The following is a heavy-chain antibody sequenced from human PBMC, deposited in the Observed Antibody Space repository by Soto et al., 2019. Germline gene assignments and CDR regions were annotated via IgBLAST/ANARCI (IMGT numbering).Heavy chain of an antibody. V-gene: IGHV3-21*01. CDR1: GFRFSDYT. CDR3: TKDSGCVNNACAYDP. CDR2: ISSGSDYI. J-gene: IGHJ5*02. D-gene: IGHD1-20*01. Sequence: EVHLVESGGGLVKPGGSLRLTCAGSGFRFSDYTMNWVRQAPGKGLEWVSSISSGSDYIFYADTVKGRFTSSRDNVRNSLNLQMSSLRAEDTTVYYCTKDSGCVNNACAYDPWGQGTLVSVSS.